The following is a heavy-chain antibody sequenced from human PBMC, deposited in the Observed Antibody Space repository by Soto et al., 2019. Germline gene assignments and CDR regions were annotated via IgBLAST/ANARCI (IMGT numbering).Heavy chain of an antibody. CDR1: GGTFSSYT. V-gene: IGHV1-69*04. Sequence: SVKVSCKASGGTFSSYTISWVRQPPGQGLEWMGRIIPILGIANYAQKFQGRVTITADKSTSTAYMELSSLRSEDAAVYYCARDQGYSYGYARFDPWGQGTLVTVSS. CDR3: ARDQGYSYGYARFDP. J-gene: IGHJ5*02. D-gene: IGHD5-18*01. CDR2: IIPILGIA.